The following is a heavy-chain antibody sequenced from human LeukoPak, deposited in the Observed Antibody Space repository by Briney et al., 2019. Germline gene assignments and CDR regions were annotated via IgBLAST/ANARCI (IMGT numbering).Heavy chain of an antibody. CDR2: INRDGSEQ. J-gene: IGHJ4*02. V-gene: IGHV3-7*01. Sequence: GGSLRLSCEVSGFTFSSYWMTWARHIPGKGLEWVANINRDGSEQHYVESVKGRFTISRDNGRNSLYLQMDSLRGEDTAVYFCARVGGSWELILWGQGTLVTVS. CDR1: GFTFSSYW. D-gene: IGHD2-15*01. CDR3: ARVGGSWELIL.